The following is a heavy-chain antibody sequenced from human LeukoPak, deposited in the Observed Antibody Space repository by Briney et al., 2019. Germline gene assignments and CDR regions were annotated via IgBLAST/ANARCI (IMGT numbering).Heavy chain of an antibody. V-gene: IGHV4-34*01. CDR3: ARGRRNVICSSTSCYTLGYFDY. CDR1: GVSFSGYY. D-gene: IGHD2-2*02. Sequence: PSETLSLTCAVYGVSFSGYYWSWIRQPPGKGLEWIAEINHSGSTNYNPSLKSRVTISVDTSKNQFSLKLSYVTAEDTAVYYCARGRRNVICSSTSCYTLGYFDYWGQGTLVTVSS. J-gene: IGHJ4*02. CDR2: INHSGST.